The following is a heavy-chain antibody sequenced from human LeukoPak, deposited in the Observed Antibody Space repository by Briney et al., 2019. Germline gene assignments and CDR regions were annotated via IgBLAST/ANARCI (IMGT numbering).Heavy chain of an antibody. J-gene: IGHJ4*02. CDR3: ARGGAIDSSSSEIDY. D-gene: IGHD6-6*01. V-gene: IGHV1-18*01. CDR2: ISAYNGNT. CDR1: GYTFTSYG. Sequence: ASVKVSCKASGYTFTSYGISWVRQAPGQGLEWMGWISAYNGNTNYAQKLQGRVTMTTDTSTSTAYMELRSLRSDDTAVYHCARGGAIDSSSSEIDYWGQGTLVTVSS.